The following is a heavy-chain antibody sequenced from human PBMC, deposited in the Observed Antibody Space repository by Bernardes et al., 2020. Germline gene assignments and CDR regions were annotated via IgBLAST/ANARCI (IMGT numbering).Heavy chain of an antibody. CDR2: IYYSGST. Sequence: SETLSLTCTVSGGSISSSSYYWGWIRQPPGKGLEWIGSIYYSGSTYYNPSLKSRVTISVDTSKNQFSLKLSSVTAADTAVYYCARLPHDYGDPSHFDYWGQGTLVTVSS. V-gene: IGHV4-39*01. D-gene: IGHD4-17*01. CDR1: GGSISSSSYY. J-gene: IGHJ4*02. CDR3: ARLPHDYGDPSHFDY.